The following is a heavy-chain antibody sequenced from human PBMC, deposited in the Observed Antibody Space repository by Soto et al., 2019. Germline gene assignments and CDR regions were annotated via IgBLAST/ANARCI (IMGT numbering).Heavy chain of an antibody. CDR3: ARVEGRVYNYGYNDC. Sequence: EVQLVESGGDLVKPGGSLRLSCAASGFTFSSYTMKWVRQAPGKGLEWVSSISSGSTYIYHADSVKGRLTISRDNAKKSLYLQMSSLRAENTAVYYCARVEGRVYNYGYNDCWGQGTLVTVSS. CDR2: ISSGSTYI. D-gene: IGHD5-18*01. CDR1: GFTFSSYT. J-gene: IGHJ4*02. V-gene: IGHV3-21*01.